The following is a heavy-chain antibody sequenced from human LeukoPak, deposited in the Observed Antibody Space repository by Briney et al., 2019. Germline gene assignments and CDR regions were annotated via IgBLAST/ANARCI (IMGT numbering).Heavy chain of an antibody. J-gene: IGHJ5*02. CDR1: GGSISGYY. CDR3: ARARDWSAGSWFDP. Sequence: PSETLSLTCTVSGGSISGYYWSWIRQPPGKGLEWIGYIYDSGSTNYNPSLKSRVTISVDTSKNQFSLKLSSVTAADMAVYYCARARDWSAGSWFDPWGQGILVTVSS. CDR2: IYDSGST. V-gene: IGHV4-59*01. D-gene: IGHD3/OR15-3a*01.